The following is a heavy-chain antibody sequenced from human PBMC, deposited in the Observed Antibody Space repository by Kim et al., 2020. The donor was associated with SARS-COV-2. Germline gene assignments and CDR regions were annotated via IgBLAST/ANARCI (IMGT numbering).Heavy chain of an antibody. J-gene: IGHJ3*01. CDR3: ARLAYLFDV. CDR1: GFSFSTYC. D-gene: IGHD2-21*01. V-gene: IGHV3-30*03. CDR2: TTSDGSRK. Sequence: GGSLRLSCSASGFSFSTYCMHWVRQAPGKGLVWVSFTTSDGSRKRYPDSLKGRFTVSRDYSKNTLYLQMNSLTAEDTAVYYCARLAYLFDV.